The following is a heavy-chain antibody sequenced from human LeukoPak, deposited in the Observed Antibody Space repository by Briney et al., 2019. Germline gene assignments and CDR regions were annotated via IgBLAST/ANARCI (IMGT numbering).Heavy chain of an antibody. Sequence: SETLSLTCTVSGASISSSSYYWAWIRQPPGRGLEWIGTIYYSGSTYYNPSLKSRVTISLDTSKNQFSLKLSSVTAADTAVYYCARLVSRSYYAYWGQGTLVTVSS. CDR1: GASISSSSYY. D-gene: IGHD1-26*01. CDR2: IYYSGST. CDR3: ARLVSRSYYAY. V-gene: IGHV4-39*01. J-gene: IGHJ4*02.